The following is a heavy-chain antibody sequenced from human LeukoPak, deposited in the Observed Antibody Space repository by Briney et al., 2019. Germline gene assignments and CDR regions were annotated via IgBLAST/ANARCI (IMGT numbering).Heavy chain of an antibody. CDR1: GFTFSSFW. J-gene: IGHJ4*02. CDR2: IKQDGSER. V-gene: IGHV3-7*03. CDR3: ARGGTRGYSPVDY. Sequence: GGSLRLSCAASGFTFSSFWMNWVRQAPGKGLEWVANIKQDGSERNYVDSVKGRSTISRDNAKDSLFLQMNSLRVEDTAVYYCARGGTRGYSPVDYWGQGILVTVSS. D-gene: IGHD5-18*01.